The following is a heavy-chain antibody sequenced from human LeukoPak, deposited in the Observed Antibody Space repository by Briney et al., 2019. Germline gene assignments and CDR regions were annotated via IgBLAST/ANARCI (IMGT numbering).Heavy chain of an antibody. D-gene: IGHD6-13*01. CDR2: INPNSGGT. CDR1: GNTFTGYY. J-gene: IGHJ6*02. V-gene: IGHV1-2*06. Sequence: ASVKVSCKASGNTFTGYYMHWVRQAPGQGLEWMGRINPNSGGTNYAQKFQGRVTMTRDTSISTAYMELSRLRSDDTAVYYCARDRYSSSWYVGLNYYYGMDVWGQGTTVTVSS. CDR3: ARDRYSSSWYVGLNYYYGMDV.